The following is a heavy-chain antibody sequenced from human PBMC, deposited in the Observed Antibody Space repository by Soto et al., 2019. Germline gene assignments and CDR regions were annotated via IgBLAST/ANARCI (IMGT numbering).Heavy chain of an antibody. Sequence: SQTLSLTCVISGDSVSSNSAAWNWIRQSPSRGLEWLGRTYYRSKWYNDYAVSVKSRITINPDTSKNQFSLQLNSVTPEDTAVYHCARSLTTVTAPDYWGQGTLVTVSS. J-gene: IGHJ4*02. CDR3: ARSLTTVTAPDY. V-gene: IGHV6-1*01. CDR1: GDSVSSNSAA. D-gene: IGHD4-17*01. CDR2: TYYRSKWYN.